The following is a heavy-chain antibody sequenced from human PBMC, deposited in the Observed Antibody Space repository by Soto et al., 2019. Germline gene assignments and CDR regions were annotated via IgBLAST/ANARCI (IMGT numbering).Heavy chain of an antibody. CDR1: RDYG. J-gene: IGHJ4*02. CDR3: ARAQASGFAS. Sequence: RDYGGSRLIKAQGKGLEWVSYIYTSSGPISYADAVTGRFIISGDHAKNSLYLQLNRLRAEDTAVYYCARAQASGFASWGQGALLSVYS. V-gene: IGHV3-11*01. CDR2: IYTSSGPI. D-gene: IGHD3-9*01.